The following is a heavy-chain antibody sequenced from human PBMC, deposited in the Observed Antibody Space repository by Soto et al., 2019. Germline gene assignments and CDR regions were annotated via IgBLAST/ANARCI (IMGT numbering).Heavy chain of an antibody. CDR2: IYYSGST. CDR1: GGSVSSGSYY. Sequence: QVQLQESGPGLVKPSETLSLTCTVSGGSVSSGSYYWSWIRQPPGKGLEWIGYIYYSGSTNYNPSLKSRVTISVDTSKNQFSLKLSSVTAADTAVYYCARDSTADFWSGYIYYYYGMDVWGQGTTVTVSS. CDR3: ARDSTADFWSGYIYYYYGMDV. J-gene: IGHJ6*02. D-gene: IGHD3-3*01. V-gene: IGHV4-61*01.